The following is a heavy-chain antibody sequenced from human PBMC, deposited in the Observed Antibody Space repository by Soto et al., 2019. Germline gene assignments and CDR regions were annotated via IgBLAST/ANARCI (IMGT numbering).Heavy chain of an antibody. CDR2: IRSKAYGGTT. J-gene: IGHJ4*02. Sequence: GGSLRLSCTASGFTFNDYTLSWVRQAPGKGLEWVGFIRSKAYGGTTEYAAAVKGRFTISRDDSKSIAYPQMNSLKTEDTAVYYCTAGKLYPSLDFDYWGQGTLVTVSS. D-gene: IGHD2-8*01. V-gene: IGHV3-49*04. CDR3: TAGKLYPSLDFDY. CDR1: GFTFNDYT.